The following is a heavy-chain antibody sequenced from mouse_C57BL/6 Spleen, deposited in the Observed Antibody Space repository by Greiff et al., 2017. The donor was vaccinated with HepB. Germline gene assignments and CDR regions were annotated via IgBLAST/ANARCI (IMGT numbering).Heavy chain of an antibody. CDR3: AREGVVAPYYAMDY. D-gene: IGHD1-1*01. CDR1: GYTFTSYW. Sequence: QVQLQQPGAELVKPGASVKMSCKASGYTFTSYWITWVKQRPGQGLEWIGDIYPGSGSTNYNEKFKSKATLTVDTSSSTAYMQLSRLTSEDSAVYYCAREGVVAPYYAMDYWGQGTSVTVSS. V-gene: IGHV1-55*01. CDR2: IYPGSGST. J-gene: IGHJ4*01.